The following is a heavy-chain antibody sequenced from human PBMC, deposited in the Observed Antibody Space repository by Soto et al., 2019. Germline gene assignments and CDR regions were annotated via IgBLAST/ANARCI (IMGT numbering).Heavy chain of an antibody. CDR1: GYTFSSYT. V-gene: IGHV1-18*01. Sequence: QVQLVQSGAEVKKSGASVKVSCKASGYTFSSYTISWVRQAPGQGLEWMGWISAYNGNTKYAQKLQDRVTMTTDTSTNTDYMERRSLRSDATAVYYCARDSPPFDYWGQGTLVTVSS. J-gene: IGHJ4*02. CDR2: ISAYNGNT. CDR3: ARDSPPFDY.